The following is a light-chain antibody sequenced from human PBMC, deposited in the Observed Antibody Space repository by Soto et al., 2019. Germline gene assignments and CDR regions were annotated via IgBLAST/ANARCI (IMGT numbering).Light chain of an antibody. V-gene: IGKV3-20*01. CDR2: AAS. J-gene: IGKJ2*01. CDR3: QQYGTSPQT. Sequence: EIGLTQSPGTLSLSPGDRATLSCRASESVGSTYVAWYQQKPGQAPRLLIYAASTRATGISDRFSGSGSGTDFTLTISRLEPEDFAMYYCQQYGTSPQTFGQGTKVDIK. CDR1: ESVGSTY.